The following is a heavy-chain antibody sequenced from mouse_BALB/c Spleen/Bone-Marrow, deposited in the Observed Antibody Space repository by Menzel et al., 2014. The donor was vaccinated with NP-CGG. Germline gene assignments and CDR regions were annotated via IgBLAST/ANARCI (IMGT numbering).Heavy chain of an antibody. J-gene: IGHJ1*01. Sequence: QVQLQQSGAELVKPGASVELSCKASGYTFTSYWMHWVKQRPGQGLEWIGEINPSNGRTNYNEKFKSKATLTVDKSSSTAYMQLSSLTSEDSAVYYCARDDDYWYFDVWGAGTTVTVSS. CDR1: GYTFTSYW. CDR2: INPSNGRT. D-gene: IGHD2-3*01. CDR3: ARDDDYWYFDV. V-gene: IGHV1S81*02.